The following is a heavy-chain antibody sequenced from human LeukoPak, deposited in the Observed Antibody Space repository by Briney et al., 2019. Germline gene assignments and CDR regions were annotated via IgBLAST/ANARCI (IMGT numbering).Heavy chain of an antibody. CDR2: IYHGGST. Sequence: PSETLSLTCTVSGGSISSSSYYWGWIRQPPGKGLEWIGSIYHGGSTYYNPSLKSRVTISVDTSKNQFSLKLSSVTAADTAVYYCARVGAVAGPSAAFDIWGQGTMVTVSS. V-gene: IGHV4-39*07. J-gene: IGHJ3*02. D-gene: IGHD6-19*01. CDR3: ARVGAVAGPSAAFDI. CDR1: GGSISSSSYY.